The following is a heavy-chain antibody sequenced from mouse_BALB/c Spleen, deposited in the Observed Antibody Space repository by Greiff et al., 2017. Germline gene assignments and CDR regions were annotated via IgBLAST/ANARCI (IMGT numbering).Heavy chain of an antibody. CDR3: ARYGNNAMDY. J-gene: IGHJ4*01. Sequence: EVLLVESGGGLVQPGGSRKLSCAASGFTFSDYGMAWVRQAPGKGPEWVAFISNLAYSIYYADTVTGRFTISRETAKNTLYLEMSSLRSEDTAMYCSARYGNNAMDYWGQGTSVTVSS. D-gene: IGHD2-1*01. CDR2: ISNLAYSI. CDR1: GFTFSDYG. V-gene: IGHV5-15*02.